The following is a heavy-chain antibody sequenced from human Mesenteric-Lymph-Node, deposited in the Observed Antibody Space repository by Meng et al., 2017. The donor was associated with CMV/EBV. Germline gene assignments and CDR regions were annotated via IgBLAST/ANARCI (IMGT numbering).Heavy chain of an antibody. V-gene: IGHV1-69*05. CDR2: INPLVGTP. J-gene: IGHJ4*02. Sequence: YAVRWVRQAAGQRLEWMGGINPLVGTPSYPQKFQGRVTITTAESTNTAYMELRSLRSEDTAVYYCARGITFQYYYDTSAHGHYFDYWGQGTLVTVSS. CDR1: YA. CDR3: ARGITFQYYYDTSAHGHYFDY. D-gene: IGHD3-22*01.